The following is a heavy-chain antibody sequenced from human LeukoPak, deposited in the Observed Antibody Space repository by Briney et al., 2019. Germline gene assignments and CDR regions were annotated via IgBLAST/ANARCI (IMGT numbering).Heavy chain of an antibody. CDR2: ISAYNGNT. Sequence: ASVTVSCKASGYTFTSYGISWVRHAPGQGREWMGWISAYNGNTNYAQKLQGRVTMTTDTSTSTAYMELRSLRSDDTAVYYCARRDTSVGAFDIWGQGTMVTVSS. CDR1: GYTFTSYG. D-gene: IGHD4-23*01. J-gene: IGHJ3*02. CDR3: ARRDTSVGAFDI. V-gene: IGHV1-18*01.